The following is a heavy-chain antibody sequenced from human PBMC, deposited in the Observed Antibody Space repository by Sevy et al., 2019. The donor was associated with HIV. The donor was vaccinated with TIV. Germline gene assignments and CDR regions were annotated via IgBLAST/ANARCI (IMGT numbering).Heavy chain of an antibody. J-gene: IGHJ4*02. D-gene: IGHD5-18*01. CDR1: GFTFSSYA. CDR3: AHPGVYTAMAPFDY. V-gene: IGHV3-23*01. Sequence: GESLKISCAASGFTFSSYAMSWVRQAPGKGLEWGSPLSGSGGSTYYADAVKGRFTISRDNSMNTLYLQMNSLRAEDTAVYYCAHPGVYTAMAPFDYWGQGTLVTVSS. CDR2: LSGSGGST.